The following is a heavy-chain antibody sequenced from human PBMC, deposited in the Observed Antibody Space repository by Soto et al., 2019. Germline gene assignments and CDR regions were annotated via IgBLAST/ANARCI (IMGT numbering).Heavy chain of an antibody. D-gene: IGHD3-22*01. V-gene: IGHV1-2*04. CDR1: GYTFTGYY. CDR2: INPNSGGT. CDR3: ARGYYYDSSFDY. Sequence: ASVKVSCNASGYTFTGYYMHWVRQAPGQGLEWMGWINPNSGGTNYAQKFQGWVTMTRDTSISTAYMELSRLRPDDTAVYYCARGYYYDSSFDYWGQGTLVTVSS. J-gene: IGHJ4*02.